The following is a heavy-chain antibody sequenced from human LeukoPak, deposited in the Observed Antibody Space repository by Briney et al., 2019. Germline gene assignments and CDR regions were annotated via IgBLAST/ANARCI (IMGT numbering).Heavy chain of an antibody. V-gene: IGHV5-51*01. D-gene: IGHD3-16*01. CDR2: IYPIDSDS. Sequence: GESLKISCKTSGYTFTDYWIGSIRQMPGKGLEWMGVIYPIDSDSKYSPSFQGQVTISADKSINTAYLQWSSLKASDTGIYYCARLWDSCFEYWGQGTLVTLSS. CDR1: GYTFTDYW. CDR3: ARLWDSCFEY. J-gene: IGHJ4*02.